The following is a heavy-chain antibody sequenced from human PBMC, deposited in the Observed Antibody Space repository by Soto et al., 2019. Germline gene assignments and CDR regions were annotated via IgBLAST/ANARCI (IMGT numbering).Heavy chain of an antibody. CDR2: IWNDGSNK. V-gene: IGHV3-33*08. CDR3: ARSKGTSSSSPYYYDYIDF. Sequence: GGSLRLSCAASGFTFSSYGMHWVRQAPGKGLEWVAVIWNDGSNKYYADSVKGRFTISRDNSKNTLYLQMNSLRAEDTAVYYWARSKGTSSSSPYYYDYIDFWGKGTTVTVSS. D-gene: IGHD6-6*01. J-gene: IGHJ6*03. CDR1: GFTFSSYG.